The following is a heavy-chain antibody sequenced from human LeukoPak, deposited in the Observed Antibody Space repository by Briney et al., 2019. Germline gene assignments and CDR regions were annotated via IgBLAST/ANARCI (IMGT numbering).Heavy chain of an antibody. J-gene: IGHJ5*02. V-gene: IGHV4-31*03. Sequence: PSETLSLTCTVSGGPISSDGYYWSWIRQHPGKGLEWIGYIYYSGSTYYNPSLKSRVTISVDTSKNQFSLKLSSVTAADTAVYYCARGESYSSGWYNWFDPWGQGTLVTVSS. D-gene: IGHD6-19*01. CDR2: IYYSGST. CDR3: ARGESYSSGWYNWFDP. CDR1: GGPISSDGYY.